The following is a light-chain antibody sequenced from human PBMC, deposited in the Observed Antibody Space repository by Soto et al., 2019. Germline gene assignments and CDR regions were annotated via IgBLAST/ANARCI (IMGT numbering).Light chain of an antibody. J-gene: IGKJ1*01. CDR3: QQRSSWLWT. CDR1: QSVSSH. Sequence: ELVLTQSPATLSLSPGERATLSCRASQSVSSHLAWFQQRPGQAPRLLIYDASNRATGIPARFSGSGSGTDFTLTISGLEPEDFAVYYCQQRSSWLWTFGQGTKVDIK. CDR2: DAS. V-gene: IGKV3-11*01.